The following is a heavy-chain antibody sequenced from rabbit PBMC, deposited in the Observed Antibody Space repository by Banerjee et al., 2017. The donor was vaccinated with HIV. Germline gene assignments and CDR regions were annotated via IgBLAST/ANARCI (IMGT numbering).Heavy chain of an antibody. D-gene: IGHD7-1*01. CDR2: IYTGSGHT. CDR3: ARDLTAGDGYNTYKL. J-gene: IGHJ4*01. Sequence: QEQLEESGGDLVKPGASLTLTCTASGFSFSSGYDICWVRQAPGKGLEWIACIYTGSGHTYYASWAKGRFTISKTSSTTVTLQMTSLTAADTATYFCARDLTAGDGYNTYKLWGPGTLVTVS. CDR1: GFSFSSGYD. V-gene: IGHV1S45*01.